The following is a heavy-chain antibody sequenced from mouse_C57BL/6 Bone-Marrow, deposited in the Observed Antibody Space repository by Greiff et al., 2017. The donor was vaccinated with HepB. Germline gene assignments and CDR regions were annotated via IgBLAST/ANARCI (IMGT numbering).Heavy chain of an antibody. V-gene: IGHV1-26*01. Sequence: EVQLQQSGPELVKPGASVKISCKASGYTFTDYYMNWVKQSHGKSLEWIGDINPNNGGTSYNQKFKGKATLTVDKSSSTAYMELRSLTSEDSAVYYCARRAYYGNSPFDYWGQGTTLTVSS. CDR2: INPNNGGT. J-gene: IGHJ2*01. CDR1: GYTFTDYY. D-gene: IGHD2-10*01. CDR3: ARRAYYGNSPFDY.